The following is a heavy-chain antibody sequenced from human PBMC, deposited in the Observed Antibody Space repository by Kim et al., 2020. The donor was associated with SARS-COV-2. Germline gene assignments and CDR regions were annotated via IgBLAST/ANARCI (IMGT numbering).Heavy chain of an antibody. CDR1: GFTFDDYA. CDR2: ISWNSGSI. V-gene: IGHV3-9*01. D-gene: IGHD6-13*01. J-gene: IGHJ6*03. Sequence: GGSLRLSCAASGFTFDDYAMHWVRQAPGKGLEWVSGISWNSGSIGYADSVKGRFTISRDNAKNSLYLQMNSLRAEDTALYYCAKDTLAAGYYYMDVWGKG. CDR3: AKDTLAAGYYYMDV.